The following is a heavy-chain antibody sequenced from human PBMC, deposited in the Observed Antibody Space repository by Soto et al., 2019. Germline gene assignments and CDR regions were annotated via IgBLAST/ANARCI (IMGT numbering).Heavy chain of an antibody. CDR3: AGAVSDFDVRRYRSSSFNQ. Sequence: QVQLDESGPGLVQPSQTLSLSCTVSGASVSTGVYYWTWIRQPPGKGLEWIGYIDNSRGTYYNRSITGRVGISVDTSKNQFSLNLKSVTAADTAFYFCAGAVSDFDVRRYRSSSFNQWGQGILVIVSS. CDR2: IDNSRGT. CDR1: GASVSTGVYY. D-gene: IGHD3-10*02. J-gene: IGHJ4*02. V-gene: IGHV4-31*03.